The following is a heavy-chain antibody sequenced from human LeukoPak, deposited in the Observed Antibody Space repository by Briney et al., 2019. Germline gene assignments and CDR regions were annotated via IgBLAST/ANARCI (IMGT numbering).Heavy chain of an antibody. CDR2: INWNSDSI. J-gene: IGHJ4*02. CDR3: AINGGGDSGYGNFDY. D-gene: IGHD5-12*01. V-gene: IGHV3-9*01. CDR1: GFTFDDYA. Sequence: GGSLRLSCAVSGFTFDDYAMHWVRQVRGKGLEWVSGINWNSDSIGYADSVKGRFTTSRDNAKHSLYLQMNSLRAEDTAFYYCAINGGGDSGYGNFDYWGQGTLVTVSS.